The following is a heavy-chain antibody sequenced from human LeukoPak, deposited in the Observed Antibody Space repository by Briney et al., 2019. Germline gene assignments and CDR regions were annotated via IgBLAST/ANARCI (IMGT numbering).Heavy chain of an antibody. Sequence: GGSLRLSCAASGFTFSSYAMHRVRQAPGKGLEWVAVISYDGSNKYYADSVKGRFTISRDNSKNTLDLQMNSLRAEDTAVYYCAKDIVVVPAASLDYWGQGTLVTVSS. V-gene: IGHV3-30-3*01. CDR3: AKDIVVVPAASLDY. D-gene: IGHD2-2*01. CDR2: ISYDGSNK. CDR1: GFTFSSYA. J-gene: IGHJ4*02.